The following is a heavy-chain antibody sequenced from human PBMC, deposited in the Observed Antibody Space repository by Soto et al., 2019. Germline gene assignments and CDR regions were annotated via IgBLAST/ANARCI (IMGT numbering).Heavy chain of an antibody. Sequence: SVKVSCKASGGTFSSYAISWVRQAPGQGLEWMGGIIPIFGTANYAQKFQGRVTITADESTSTAYMEPSSLRSEDTAVYYCARDIGTMVRGDWFDPWGQGTLVTVSS. V-gene: IGHV1-69*13. CDR1: GGTFSSYA. CDR2: IIPIFGTA. D-gene: IGHD3-10*01. CDR3: ARDIGTMVRGDWFDP. J-gene: IGHJ5*02.